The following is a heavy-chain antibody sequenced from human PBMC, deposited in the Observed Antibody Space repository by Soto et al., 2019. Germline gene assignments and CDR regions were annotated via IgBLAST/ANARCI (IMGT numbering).Heavy chain of an antibody. CDR1: GYSFTNYG. J-gene: IGHJ6*03. V-gene: IGHV1-18*01. CDR3: ARDRGVAPPVAGNTHYYYYMDG. CDR2: ISGFNGNP. D-gene: IGHD6-19*01. Sequence: QDQLVQSGAEVKKPGASVTVSCKASGYSFTNYGITWVRPAPGQGLEWMGWISGFNGNPHDAQKLQGRVTMTTDAATSTAYMGRRSLRSDDTAVYYCARDRGVAPPVAGNTHYYYYMDGWGKGTTGTGSS.